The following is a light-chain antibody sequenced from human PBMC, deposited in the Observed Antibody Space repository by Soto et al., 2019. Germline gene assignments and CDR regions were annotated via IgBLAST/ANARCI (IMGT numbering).Light chain of an antibody. CDR3: KHRGGWSLP. CDR1: QGVGRF. V-gene: IGKV3-11*01. Sequence: EIVLTQSPATLSLYPGERAALSCRASQGVGRFLAWYQQKPGQAPRLLIYDASNRATCIPARFSGSGSVTGFTLAIDTLEHDDWGVYECKHRGGWSLPSGGGTNVDIK. CDR2: DAS. J-gene: IGKJ4*01.